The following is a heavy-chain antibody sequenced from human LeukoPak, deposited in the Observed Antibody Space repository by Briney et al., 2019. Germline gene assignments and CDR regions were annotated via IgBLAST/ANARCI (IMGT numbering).Heavy chain of an antibody. J-gene: IGHJ6*02. CDR3: AKDTHYQYSSGWYGYGMDV. V-gene: IGHV3-43D*03. CDR1: GFTFDDYA. D-gene: IGHD6-19*01. CDR2: ISWDGGST. Sequence: GGSLRLSCAASGFTFDDYAMHWVRQAPGKGLGWVSLISWDGGSTYYADSVKGRFTISRDNSKNSLYLQMNSLRAEDTALYYCAKDTHYQYSSGWYGYGMDVWGQGTTVTVSS.